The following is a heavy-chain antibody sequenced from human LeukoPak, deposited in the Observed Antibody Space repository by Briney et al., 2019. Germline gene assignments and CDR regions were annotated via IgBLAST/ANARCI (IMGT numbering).Heavy chain of an antibody. V-gene: IGHV4-59*01. CDR3: ARDGYSYTSP. CDR2: IYYSGST. J-gene: IGHJ5*02. D-gene: IGHD5-18*01. Sequence: SETLSLTCTVARRSISSYYWSWIRQPPRKGREWIGYIYYSGSTNYNPSLKSRVTISVDTSKNQFSLKLSSVTAADTAVYYCARDGYSYTSPWGQGTLVTVSS. CDR1: RRSISSYY.